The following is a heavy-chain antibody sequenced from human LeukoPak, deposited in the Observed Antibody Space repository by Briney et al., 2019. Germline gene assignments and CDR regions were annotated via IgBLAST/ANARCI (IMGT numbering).Heavy chain of an antibody. J-gene: IGHJ6*02. V-gene: IGHV3-74*01. D-gene: IGHD2-2*02. CDR3: ARDRLVVVPAAISDQYYGMDV. Sequence: GGSLRLSCAASGFSFSNYWMHWVRQAPGKGLVWVSRISSDGSDTIYADSVKGRFTMSRDNAKNTLYLQMNSLRAEDTAVYYCARDRLVVVPAAISDQYYGMDVWGQGTTVTVSS. CDR2: ISSDGSDT. CDR1: GFSFSNYW.